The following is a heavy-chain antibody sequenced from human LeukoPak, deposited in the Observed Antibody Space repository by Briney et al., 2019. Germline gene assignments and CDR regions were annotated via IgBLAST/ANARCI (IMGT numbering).Heavy chain of an antibody. V-gene: IGHV4-38-2*01. J-gene: IGHJ6*03. Sequence: SETLSPTCAVSGYSISSGYYWGWIRQPPGKGLEWIGSIYQSGSTYYNPSLKSRVTISVDTSKNQFSLKLNSVTAADTAVYYCARVYSNYYMDVWGKGTTATVSS. CDR2: IYQSGST. CDR3: ARVYSNYYMDV. D-gene: IGHD6-13*01. CDR1: GYSISSGYY.